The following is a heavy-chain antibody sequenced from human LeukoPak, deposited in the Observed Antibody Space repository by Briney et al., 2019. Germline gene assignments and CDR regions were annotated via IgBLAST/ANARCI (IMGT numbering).Heavy chain of an antibody. V-gene: IGHV4-39*01. D-gene: IGHD3-22*01. CDR3: ARTRSSGYLTFDY. J-gene: IGHJ4*02. Sequence: SETLSLTCTVSGGSISSGSYYRGWIRQPPGKGLEWIGSIYYSGSTCHNPSLKSRVTIFVDTSKNQFSLKLSSVTAADTAVYYCARTRSSGYLTFDYWGQGILVTVSS. CDR1: GGSISSGSYY. CDR2: IYYSGST.